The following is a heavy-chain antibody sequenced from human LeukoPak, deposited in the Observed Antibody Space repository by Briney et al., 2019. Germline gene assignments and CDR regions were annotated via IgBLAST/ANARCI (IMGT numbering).Heavy chain of an antibody. J-gene: IGHJ4*02. D-gene: IGHD3-22*01. V-gene: IGHV1-24*01. CDR3: ATWAGAVIVDKNGGVY. Sequence: ASVKVSCKVSGYSLTELSMHWVRQTPGKGLEWMGGFDPEAGETIYAQRFQGRVTMTEDTSTDTAYMELSSLRSEDTAVFYCATWAGAVIVDKNGGVYWGQGTLVTVSS. CDR1: GYSLTELS. CDR2: FDPEAGET.